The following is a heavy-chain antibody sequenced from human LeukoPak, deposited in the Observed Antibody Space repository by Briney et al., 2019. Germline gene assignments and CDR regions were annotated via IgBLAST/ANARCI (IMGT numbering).Heavy chain of an antibody. J-gene: IGHJ5*02. CDR3: AKGSSRWFGELLPNWFDP. CDR1: GFIFNSYS. CDR2: ISGSGGST. D-gene: IGHD3-10*01. V-gene: IGHV3-23*01. Sequence: GGSLRLSCVASGFIFNSYSMNWARQAPGKGLEWVSAISGSGGSTYYADSVKGRFTISRDNSKNTLYLQMNSLRAEDTAVYYCAKGSSRWFGELLPNWFDPWGQGTLVTVSS.